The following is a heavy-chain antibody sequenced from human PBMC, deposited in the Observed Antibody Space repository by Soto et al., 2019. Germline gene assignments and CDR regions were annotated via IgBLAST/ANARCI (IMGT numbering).Heavy chain of an antibody. J-gene: IGHJ5*02. V-gene: IGHV4-30-4*01. Sequence: QVQLQESGPGRVKPSQTLSLTCTVSGVSISSGDYYWSWIRQPPGKGLEWIGYNYYSGTTYYNPSLKRRVTISVDTAKNQFSLKLSSVTAADTAVYYCASRSFWSDGGRFDPWGQGALGSDSS. D-gene: IGHD3-3*01. CDR3: ASRSFWSDGGRFDP. CDR2: NYYSGTT. CDR1: GVSISSGDYY.